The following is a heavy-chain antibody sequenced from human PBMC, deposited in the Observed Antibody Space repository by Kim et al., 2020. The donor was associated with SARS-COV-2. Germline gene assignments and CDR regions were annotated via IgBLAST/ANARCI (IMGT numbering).Heavy chain of an antibody. CDR2: TRNKANSYTT. D-gene: IGHD2-2*01. Sequence: GGSLRLSCAASGFTFSDHYMDWVRQAPGKGLEWVGRTRNKANSYTTEYAASVKGRFTISRDDSKNSLYLQMNSLKTEDTAVYYCARGVYCSSTSCYFYYYYMDVWGKGTTVTVSS. J-gene: IGHJ6*03. V-gene: IGHV3-72*01. CDR1: GFTFSDHY. CDR3: ARGVYCSSTSCYFYYYYMDV.